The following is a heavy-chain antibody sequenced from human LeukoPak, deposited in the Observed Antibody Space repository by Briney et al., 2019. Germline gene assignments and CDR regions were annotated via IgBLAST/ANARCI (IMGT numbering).Heavy chain of an antibody. V-gene: IGHV1-18*01. CDR2: ISAYNGNT. CDR1: GYTFTSYA. CDR3: ARASGWYVDNWFDP. D-gene: IGHD6-19*01. J-gene: IGHJ5*02. Sequence: ASVKVSCKASGYTFTSYAISWVRQAPGQGLEWMGWISAYNGNTNYAQKLQGRVTMTTDTSTSTAYMELRSLRSDDTAVYYCARASGWYVDNWFDPWGQGTLVTVSS.